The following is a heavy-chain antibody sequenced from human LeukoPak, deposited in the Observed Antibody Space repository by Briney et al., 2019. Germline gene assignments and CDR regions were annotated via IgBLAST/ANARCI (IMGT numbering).Heavy chain of an antibody. D-gene: IGHD3-22*01. J-gene: IGHJ6*02. CDR1: GFTFSSYA. V-gene: IGHV3-23*01. Sequence: GGSLRLSCAASGFTFSSYAMSWVRQAPGKGLEWVSAISGSGGSTYYADSVKGRFTISRDNSKNTLYLQMNSLRAEDTAVYYCAKYSEEYYYDSSGYYYYYYGMDVWGQGTTVTVSS. CDR2: ISGSGGST. CDR3: AKYSEEYYYDSSGYYYYYYGMDV.